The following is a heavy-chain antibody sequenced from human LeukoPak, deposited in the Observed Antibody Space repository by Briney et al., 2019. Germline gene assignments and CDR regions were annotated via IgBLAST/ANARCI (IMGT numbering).Heavy chain of an antibody. CDR3: VREVNDPTPA. CDR1: GFTFSSYW. Sequence: GGSLRLACAASGFTFSSYWMHWAPQAPAKALVWVSRIGRDGSSTFYADSVKGRFTISRDNAKNTLSLQMNSLRVEDTAVYYCVREVNDPTPAWGQGTLVTVSS. V-gene: IGHV3-74*01. J-gene: IGHJ1*01. CDR2: IGRDGSST. D-gene: IGHD4-23*01.